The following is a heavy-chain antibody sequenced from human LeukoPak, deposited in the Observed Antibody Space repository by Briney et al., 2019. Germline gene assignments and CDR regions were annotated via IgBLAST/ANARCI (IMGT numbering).Heavy chain of an antibody. J-gene: IGHJ4*02. D-gene: IGHD3-10*01. V-gene: IGHV1-18*01. CDR1: GYTFTSYG. CDR2: ISAYNGNT. Sequence: ASVKVSCKASGYTFTSYGISWVRQAPGQGLEWMGWISAYNGNTNYAQKLQGRVTMTTDTSTSTAYMELRSLRSDDTAVYYCARESGSGRVGDHYFDYWGQGTLVTVSS. CDR3: ARESGSGRVGDHYFDY.